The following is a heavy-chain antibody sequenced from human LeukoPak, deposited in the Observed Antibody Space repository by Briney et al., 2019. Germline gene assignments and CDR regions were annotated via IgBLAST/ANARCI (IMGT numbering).Heavy chain of an antibody. CDR2: INHSGST. CDR3: ARVSGQWLVEDAFDI. CDR1: GGSFSGYY. V-gene: IGHV4-34*01. J-gene: IGHJ3*02. Sequence: SETLSLACAVYGGSFSGYYWSWIRQPPGKGLEWIGEINHSGSTNYNPSLKSRVTISVDTSKNQFSLKLSSVTAADTAVYYCARVSGQWLVEDAFDIWGQGTMVTVSS. D-gene: IGHD6-19*01.